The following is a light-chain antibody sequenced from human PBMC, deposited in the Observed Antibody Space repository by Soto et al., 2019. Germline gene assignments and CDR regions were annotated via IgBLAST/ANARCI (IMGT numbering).Light chain of an antibody. CDR2: AAS. CDR3: QQRSNWPLFT. CDR1: QSVRSSY. V-gene: IGKV3D-20*02. Sequence: EIVLTQSPDSLSLSPGESATLSCRASQSVRSSYLAWYQQTPGQTPRLLIYAASSRATGIPDRFSGSGSGTDFTLTISSLEPEDFAVYYCQQRSNWPLFTFGPGTKVDIK. J-gene: IGKJ3*01.